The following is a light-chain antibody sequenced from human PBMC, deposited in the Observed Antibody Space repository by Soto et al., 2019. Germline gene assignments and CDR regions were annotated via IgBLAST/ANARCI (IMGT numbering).Light chain of an antibody. V-gene: IGKV1-39*01. Sequence: DNQMTQSPSSLSAYVGDRVTISCRASQTINTYVNWYLQKPGKAPKLLIYAASSLHSGVPSRFSGSGSGTYFTLTISSLQPEDFATYYCQQSFSTPRTFGQGTKVEIK. CDR2: AAS. CDR1: QTINTY. CDR3: QQSFSTPRT. J-gene: IGKJ1*01.